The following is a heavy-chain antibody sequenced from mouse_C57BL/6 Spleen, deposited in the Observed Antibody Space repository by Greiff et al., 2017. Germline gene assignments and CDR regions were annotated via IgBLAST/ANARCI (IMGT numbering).Heavy chain of an antibody. J-gene: IGHJ2*01. CDR2: INYDGSST. CDR1: GFTFSDYY. Sequence: EVKLVESEGGLVQPGSSMKLSCTASGFTFSDYYMAWVRQVPEKGLEWVANINYDGSSTYYLDSLKSRFIISRDNAKNILYLQMSSLKSEDTATYYCAREGSYDYVLFDYWGQGTTLTVSS. CDR3: AREGSYDYVLFDY. V-gene: IGHV5-16*01. D-gene: IGHD2-4*01.